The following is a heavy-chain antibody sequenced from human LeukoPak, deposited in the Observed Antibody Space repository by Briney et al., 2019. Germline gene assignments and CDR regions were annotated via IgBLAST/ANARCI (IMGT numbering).Heavy chain of an antibody. CDR2: MNPNSGNT. CDR1: GYTFTSYD. Sequence: ASVKVSCKASGYTFTSYDINWVRQATGQGLAWMGWMNPNSGNTGYAQKFRGRVTMTRNTPISTAYMELSSLTSEDTAVYYCARFYYDSSGYYSNFDYWGQGTLVTVSS. J-gene: IGHJ4*02. CDR3: ARFYYDSSGYYSNFDY. V-gene: IGHV1-8*01. D-gene: IGHD3-22*01.